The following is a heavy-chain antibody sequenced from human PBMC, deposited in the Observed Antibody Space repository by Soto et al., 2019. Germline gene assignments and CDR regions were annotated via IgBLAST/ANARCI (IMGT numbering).Heavy chain of an antibody. Sequence: SETLSLTCTVSGGSINDYYWNWIRKPPGEGLEWIGYIYYSGSTNYSPSLRSRVTISVDTSKNQFSLKLSSVTPADTAVYYCARGVRLGYGQPPLFDYWGQGTLVTVSS. D-gene: IGHD5-12*01. CDR3: ARGVRLGYGQPPLFDY. J-gene: IGHJ4*02. CDR2: IYYSGST. V-gene: IGHV4-59*01. CDR1: GGSINDYY.